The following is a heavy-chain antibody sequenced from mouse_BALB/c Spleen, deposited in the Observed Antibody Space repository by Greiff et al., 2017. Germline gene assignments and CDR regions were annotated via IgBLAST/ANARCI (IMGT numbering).Heavy chain of an antibody. CDR2: IYPGNGDT. CDR1: GYTFTSYN. V-gene: IGHV1-12*01. Sequence: QVQLQQPGAELVKPGASVKMSCKASGYTFTSYNMHWVKQTPGQGLEWIGAIYPGNGDTSYNQKFKGKATLTADKSSSTAYMQLSSLTSEDSAVYYCARKDFYYFDYWGQGTTLTVSS. CDR3: ARKDFYYFDY. J-gene: IGHJ2*01.